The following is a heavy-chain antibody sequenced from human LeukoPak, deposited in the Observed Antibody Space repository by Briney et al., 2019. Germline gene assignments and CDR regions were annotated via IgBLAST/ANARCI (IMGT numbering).Heavy chain of an antibody. CDR3: GRVGRGGSWEGY. CDR2: IKEDGRLQ. CDR1: GFSFTSHW. Sequence: AGGSLRLSCAASGFSFTSHWMTWLRQAPGKGLEWVAHIKEDGRLQYYVDSVKGRFTVSRDNAQNSLFLQMHSLRAEDTAVYYCGRVGRGGSWEGYWGQGTLVTVSS. J-gene: IGHJ4*02. D-gene: IGHD3-16*01. V-gene: IGHV3-7*01.